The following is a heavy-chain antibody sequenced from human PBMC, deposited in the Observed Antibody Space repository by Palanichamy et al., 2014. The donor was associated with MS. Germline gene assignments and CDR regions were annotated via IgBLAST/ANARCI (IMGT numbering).Heavy chain of an antibody. CDR1: GGSISSRDYY. CDR2: IYSSGSA. D-gene: IGHD2-15*01. J-gene: IGHJ5*02. CDR3: ARHYCRGGSCPFMAPDP. V-gene: IGHV4-30-4*08. Sequence: QPQESGPGTGEAFTRPLSLTCSVSGGSISSRDYYWSWIRQPPGKGLEWIGYIYSSGSAFYNPSLNSRITISIDTSNNQFYLHLRSVTDADTAVYYCARHYCRGGSCPFMAPDPWGQGTQVTVSS.